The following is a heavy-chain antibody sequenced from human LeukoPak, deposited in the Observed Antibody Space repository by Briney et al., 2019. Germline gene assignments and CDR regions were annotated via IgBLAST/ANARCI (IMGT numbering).Heavy chain of an antibody. J-gene: IGHJ4*02. CDR1: GSSISNFY. CDR3: ARGGTIFNFDY. Sequence: SETLSLTCTVSGSSISNFYWSWIRQPAGKGLEWIGYIYYSGSTNYNPSLKSRVTISVDTSKNQFSLMLSSVTAADTAVYYCARGGTIFNFDYWSQGTLVTVSS. CDR2: IYYSGST. D-gene: IGHD3-9*01. V-gene: IGHV4-59*01.